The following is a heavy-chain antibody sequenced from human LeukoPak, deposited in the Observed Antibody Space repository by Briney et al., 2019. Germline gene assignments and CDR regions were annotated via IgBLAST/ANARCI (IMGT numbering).Heavy chain of an antibody. Sequence: ASVKVSCKASGYTFTSYGISWVRQAPGQGLEWMGWISAYNGNTNYAQKFQGRVTMTTDTSTSTAYMELRSLRAEDTAVYYCARGVVNGVWGFYFDYWGQGTLVTVSS. CDR3: ARGVVNGVWGFYFDY. CDR2: ISAYNGNT. CDR1: GYTFTSYG. D-gene: IGHD2-8*01. J-gene: IGHJ4*02. V-gene: IGHV1-18*04.